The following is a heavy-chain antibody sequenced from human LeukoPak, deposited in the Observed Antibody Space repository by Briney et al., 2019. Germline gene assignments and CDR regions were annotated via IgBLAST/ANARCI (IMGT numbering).Heavy chain of an antibody. J-gene: IGHJ4*02. CDR3: AIDPNWGTHS. CDR1: GFTFSTYT. CDR2: IGNNGGGI. V-gene: IGHV3-23*01. D-gene: IGHD7-27*01. Sequence: PGGSLRLSCAASGFTFSTYTMYWVRHPPGKRLEWVSIIGNNGGGIHYADSVKGRLTISRDNFKNALYLQMNSLRVEDTAVYYCAIDPNWGTHSWGQGVLVTVSS.